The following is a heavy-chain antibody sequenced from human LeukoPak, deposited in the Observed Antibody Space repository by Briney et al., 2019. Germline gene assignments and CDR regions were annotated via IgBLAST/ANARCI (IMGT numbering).Heavy chain of an antibody. D-gene: IGHD5-24*01. CDR2: VYPGDSDT. J-gene: IGHJ4*02. Sequence: NHGESLKISCKTSGYNFINYWIGWVRQTPGRGLEWMGVVYPGDSDTRYSPSFQGQVTISADKSAKTAYLQWDTLKASDTAMYYCARRPRDRDGYNIDYWGQGTLVTVYS. CDR1: GYNFINYW. V-gene: IGHV5-51*01. CDR3: ARRPRDRDGYNIDY.